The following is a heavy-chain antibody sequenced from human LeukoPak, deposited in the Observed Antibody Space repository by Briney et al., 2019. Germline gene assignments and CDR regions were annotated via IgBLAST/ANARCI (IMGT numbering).Heavy chain of an antibody. Sequence: ASVKVSCKASGYTFTRYYIHWVRQAPGQGLEWMGTINPSGGSTSYAQKFQGRLTVTRDMSTSTVYMELSSLGSEDTAVYYCARDNSVGDTAWWFDPWGQGTLVTVSS. CDR2: INPSGGST. V-gene: IGHV1-46*01. J-gene: IGHJ5*02. CDR1: GYTFTRYY. D-gene: IGHD1-26*01. CDR3: ARDNSVGDTAWWFDP.